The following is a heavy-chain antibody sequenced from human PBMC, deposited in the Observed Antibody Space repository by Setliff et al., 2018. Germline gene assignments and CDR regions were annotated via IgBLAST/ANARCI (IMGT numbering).Heavy chain of an antibody. CDR2: IIPIFGTT. J-gene: IGHJ4*02. V-gene: IGHV1-69*13. Sequence: SVKVSCKASGYTFTSYGISWVRQAPGQGLEWMGGIIPIFGTTNYAQKFQGRVTITADESTSTAYMELSSLRSEDTAVYYCARDFLGIHIDHGNALDDYWGQGTLVTVSS. CDR1: GYTFTSYG. CDR3: ARDFLGIHIDHGNALDDY. D-gene: IGHD4-17*01.